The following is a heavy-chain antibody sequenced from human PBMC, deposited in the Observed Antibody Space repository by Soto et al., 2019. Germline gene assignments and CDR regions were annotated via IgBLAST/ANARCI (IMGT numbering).Heavy chain of an antibody. Sequence: SETLSLTCSVSGGSISGYYWSWIRQPPGKGLEWIGYMYKTGSTVYNPPFKSRVTISVDTSKNQFSLKLNSVTAADTAVYYCARDLWGYCGTDCYPLDVWGQGTTVTLSS. CDR2: MYKTGST. J-gene: IGHJ6*02. CDR3: ARDLWGYCGTDCYPLDV. V-gene: IGHV4-59*01. CDR1: GGSISGYY. D-gene: IGHD2-21*02.